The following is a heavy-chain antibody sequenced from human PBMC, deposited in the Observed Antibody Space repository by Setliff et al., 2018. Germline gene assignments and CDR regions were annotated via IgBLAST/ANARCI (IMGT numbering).Heavy chain of an antibody. D-gene: IGHD3-22*01. Sequence: ASVKVSCKASGYTFSGYYMHWVRQAPGQGLEWMGIINPSGGSTSYAQKFQGRVTMTRDTSTSTVYMELSSLRSEDTAVYYCAGTYYYASSGYRGYYYYLDVWGKGTTVTVS. CDR2: INPSGGST. V-gene: IGHV1-46*01. CDR1: GYTFSGYY. CDR3: AGTYYYASSGYRGYYYYLDV. J-gene: IGHJ6*03.